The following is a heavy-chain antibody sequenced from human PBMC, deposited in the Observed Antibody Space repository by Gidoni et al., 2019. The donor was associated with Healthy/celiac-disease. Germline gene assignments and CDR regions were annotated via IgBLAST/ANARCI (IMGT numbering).Heavy chain of an antibody. Sequence: QVQLVQSGAEVKKPGASEKVSCKSSGYTFTRYYMHWVRQAPGQGLEWMGIINPSGGSTSYAQKFPGRVTMTRDTSTSTVYMELSSLRSEDTAMYYCARDQTVTTSLYLQYWGQGTLVTVSS. CDR2: INPSGGST. V-gene: IGHV1-46*01. CDR3: ARDQTVTTSLYLQY. D-gene: IGHD4-17*01. CDR1: GYTFTRYY. J-gene: IGHJ4*02.